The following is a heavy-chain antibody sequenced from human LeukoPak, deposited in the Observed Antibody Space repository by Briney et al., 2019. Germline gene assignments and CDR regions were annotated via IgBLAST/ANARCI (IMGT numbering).Heavy chain of an antibody. Sequence: ASVSVSCTASGYTFTSYDINWVRQAPGQGLEWMGWMNPNIGNTAYAQKFQGRVTMTRNTSISTAYMERSSLRSEDTAVYYCARVPSYCSSTSCYAFFGSADAGWFDLWGQGTLVTVSS. D-gene: IGHD2-2*01. CDR3: ARVPSYCSSTSCYAFFGSADAGWFDL. V-gene: IGHV1-8*01. CDR1: GYTFTSYD. CDR2: MNPNIGNT. J-gene: IGHJ5*02.